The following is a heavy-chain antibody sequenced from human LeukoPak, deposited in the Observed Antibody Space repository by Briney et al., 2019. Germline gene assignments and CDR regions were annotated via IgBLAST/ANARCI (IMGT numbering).Heavy chain of an antibody. J-gene: IGHJ3*02. CDR2: INHSGST. Sequence: KPSETLSLTCTGSGGSISSRDYYWSWIRQPPGKGLEWIGEINHSGSTNYNPSLKSRVTISVDTSKNQFSLKLSSVTAADTAVYYCARGVRQWLARRGAFDIWGQGTMVTVSS. D-gene: IGHD6-19*01. V-gene: IGHV4-39*07. CDR1: GGSISSRDYY. CDR3: ARGVRQWLARRGAFDI.